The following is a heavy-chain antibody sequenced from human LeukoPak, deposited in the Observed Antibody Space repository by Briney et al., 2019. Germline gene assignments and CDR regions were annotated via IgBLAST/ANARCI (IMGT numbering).Heavy chain of an antibody. Sequence: ASVKVSCKASGYSLPDYYMHWVRQAPGQGLEWMGWINTKTGDTNSTQKFQGRVTMTTDTSISAAFLELYRLTSDDTAVYYCARGSGGGPDFGINHFFYMDVWGQGTPVIVS. J-gene: IGHJ6*03. V-gene: IGHV1-2*02. D-gene: IGHD3-3*01. CDR2: INTKTGDT. CDR1: GYSLPDYY. CDR3: ARGSGGGPDFGINHFFYMDV.